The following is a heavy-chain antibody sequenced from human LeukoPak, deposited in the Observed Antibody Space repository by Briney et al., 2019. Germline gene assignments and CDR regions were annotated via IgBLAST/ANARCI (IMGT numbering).Heavy chain of an antibody. J-gene: IGHJ6*02. V-gene: IGHV4-39*01. CDR2: IYYSGST. CDR1: GGSISSSSYY. Sequence: SETPSLTCTVSGGSISSSSYYWGWIRQPPGKGLEWIGSIYYSGSTYYNPSLKSRVTISVDASKNQFSLKLSSVTAADTAVYYCARHTPAPYYGMDVWGQGTTVTVSS. CDR3: ARHTPAPYYGMDV.